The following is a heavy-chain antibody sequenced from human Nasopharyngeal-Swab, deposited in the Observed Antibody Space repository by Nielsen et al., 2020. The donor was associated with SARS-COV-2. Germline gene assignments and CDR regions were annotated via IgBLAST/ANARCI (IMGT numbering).Heavy chain of an antibody. V-gene: IGHV1-69*13. CDR1: GGTFSSYA. Sequence: SVKVSCKASGGTFSSYAISWVRQAPGQGLEWMGGIIPIFGTANYAQKFQGRVTITADESTSTAYMELSSLRSEDTAVYYCASGGLVRNYYYYYYYMDAWGKGTTVTVSS. CDR2: IIPIFGTA. CDR3: ASGGLVRNYYYYYYYMDA. J-gene: IGHJ6*03. D-gene: IGHD6-6*01.